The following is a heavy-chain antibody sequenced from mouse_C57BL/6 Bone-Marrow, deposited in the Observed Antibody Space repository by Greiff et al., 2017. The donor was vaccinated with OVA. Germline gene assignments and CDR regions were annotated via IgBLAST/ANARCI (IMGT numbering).Heavy chain of an antibody. J-gene: IGHJ4*01. CDR3: ASGGEGAMDY. CDR1: GYTFTSYW. CDR2: IYPGSGST. Sequence: QVHVKQSGSELVKPGASVKMSCKASGYTFTSYWITWVKQRPGQGLEWIGDIYPGSGSTNYNEKFKSKATLTVDTSSSTAYMQLSSLTSEDSAVYYCASGGEGAMDYWGQGTSVTVSS. V-gene: IGHV1-55*01.